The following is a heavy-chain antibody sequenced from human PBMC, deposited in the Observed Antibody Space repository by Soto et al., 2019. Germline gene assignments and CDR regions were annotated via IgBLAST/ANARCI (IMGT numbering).Heavy chain of an antibody. Sequence: SQTLSLTCAISGDSVSSDSAALNLIRQSPSRGLEWLGRTYYRSKWYNDYAVSVKSRITINPDTSKNQFSLQLNSVTPEDTAVYYCARGIAAAGGLFDYWGQGTLVTVSS. D-gene: IGHD6-13*01. CDR3: ARGIAAAGGLFDY. CDR2: TYYRSKWYN. V-gene: IGHV6-1*01. CDR1: GDSVSSDSAA. J-gene: IGHJ4*02.